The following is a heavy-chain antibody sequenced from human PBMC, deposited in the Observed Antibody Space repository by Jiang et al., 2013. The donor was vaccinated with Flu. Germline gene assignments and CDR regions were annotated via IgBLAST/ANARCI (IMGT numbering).Heavy chain of an antibody. D-gene: IGHD3-22*01. CDR2: ITASGAGT. CDR3: ARLSSHYDTSGYYYDY. V-gene: IGHV3-64*01. CDR1: GFIFSGYA. Sequence: RLSCAASGFIFSGYAMHWIRQAPGRGLEYVSAITASGAGTFYANYVKGRFTIYRDNSWNTLFLQMDSLRADDTAVYYCARLSSHYDTSGYYYDYWGQGTLVTVSS. J-gene: IGHJ4*02.